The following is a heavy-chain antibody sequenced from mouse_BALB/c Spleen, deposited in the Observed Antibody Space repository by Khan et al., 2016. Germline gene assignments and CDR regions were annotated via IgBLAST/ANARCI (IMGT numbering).Heavy chain of an antibody. CDR1: GYTFTDYS. Sequence: QIQLVQSGPELKKPGETVKISCKASGYTFTDYSMHWVKQAPGKGLKWMGWINTETGEPTYADDFTGRFAFSFETSASTAYLQINNLKKEDTATYCCARSRPSYFFDYGGQGTTLTVSS. J-gene: IGHJ2*01. V-gene: IGHV9-2-1*01. CDR3: ARSRPSYFFDY. CDR2: INTETGEP.